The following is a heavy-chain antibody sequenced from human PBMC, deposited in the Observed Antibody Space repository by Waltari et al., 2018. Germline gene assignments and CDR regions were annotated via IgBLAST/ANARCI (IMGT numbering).Heavy chain of an antibody. CDR2: IRSRAYSATT. V-gene: IGHV3-49*03. CDR1: GFIFSNNV. D-gene: IGHD3-9*01. CDR3: ARGVLQWETRPVYFDG. Sequence: EVLVVESGGGPVLPGRSLRLPCTGSGFIFSNNVMTWFRQAHGEGLEWVVFIRSRAYSATTEYAASVEGRFTISRDDSKSIAYLQMNSLRIEDTAVYFCARGVLQWETRPVYFDGWGQGTLVTVSS. J-gene: IGHJ4*02.